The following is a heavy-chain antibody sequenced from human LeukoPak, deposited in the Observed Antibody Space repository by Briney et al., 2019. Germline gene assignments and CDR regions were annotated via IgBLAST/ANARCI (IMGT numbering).Heavy chain of an antibody. CDR2: IRYDGSNK. J-gene: IGHJ4*02. Sequence: GGSLRLSCAASGFTFSSYGMHWVRQAPGKGLEWVAFIRYDGSNKYYADSVKGRFTISRDNSKNTLYLQMNSLRAEDTAVYYCAKDPPYYDFWSGPQGYWGQGTLVTVSS. D-gene: IGHD3-3*01. V-gene: IGHV3-30*02. CDR1: GFTFSSYG. CDR3: AKDPPYYDFWSGPQGY.